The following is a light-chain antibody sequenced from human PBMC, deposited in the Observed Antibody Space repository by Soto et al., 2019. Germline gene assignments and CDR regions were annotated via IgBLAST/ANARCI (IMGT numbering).Light chain of an antibody. V-gene: IGLV2-18*02. CDR2: DVT. CDR3: SSYTSSSTYV. CDR1: SSDVGNSNS. Sequence: QSVLTQPPSVSGSPGQSVAISCTGTSSDVGNSNSVSWYQQAPGTAPKLMIYDVTNRPSGVPDRFSGSKSGNTASLTISGLQAEDEADYYCSSYTSSSTYVFGTGTKLTVL. J-gene: IGLJ1*01.